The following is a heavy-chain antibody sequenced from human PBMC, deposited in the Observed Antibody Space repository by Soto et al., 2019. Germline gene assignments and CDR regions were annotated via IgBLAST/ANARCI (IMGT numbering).Heavy chain of an antibody. CDR3: ATSRPVVPAARHGLDY. D-gene: IGHD2-2*01. Sequence: ASVKVSCKVSGYTLTELSMHWVRQAPGKGLEWMGGFDPEDGETIYAQKFQGRVTMTEDTSTDTAYMELSSLRSEDTAVYYCATSRPVVPAARHGLDYWGQGTLVTVSS. CDR1: GYTLTELS. V-gene: IGHV1-24*01. J-gene: IGHJ4*02. CDR2: FDPEDGET.